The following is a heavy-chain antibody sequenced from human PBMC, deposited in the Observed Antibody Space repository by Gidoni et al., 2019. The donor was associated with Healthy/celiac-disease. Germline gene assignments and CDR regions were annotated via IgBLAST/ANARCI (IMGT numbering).Heavy chain of an antibody. Sequence: YYADSVKGRFTISRDNSKNTLYLQMNSLRAEDTAVYYCAKDLKYYYGSGPYYYYYYMDVWGKGTTVTVSS. V-gene: IGHV3-30*02. D-gene: IGHD3-10*01. J-gene: IGHJ6*03. CDR3: AKDLKYYYGSGPYYYYYYMDV.